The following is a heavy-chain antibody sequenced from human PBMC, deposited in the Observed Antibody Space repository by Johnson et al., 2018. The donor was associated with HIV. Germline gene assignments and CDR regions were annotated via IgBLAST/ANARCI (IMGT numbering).Heavy chain of an antibody. V-gene: IGHV3-11*04. CDR3: AKALVVVAATDAFDI. CDR1: GFTFSDYY. D-gene: IGHD2-15*01. Sequence: QVQLVESGGGLVKPGGSLRLSCAASGFTFSDYYMSWIRQAPGKGLEWVSNISRSGSTIYHADSVKGRFTISRDNAKNTLYLQMNSLRAEDTAVYYCAKALVVVAATDAFDIWGLGTMVTVSS. J-gene: IGHJ3*02. CDR2: ISRSGSTI.